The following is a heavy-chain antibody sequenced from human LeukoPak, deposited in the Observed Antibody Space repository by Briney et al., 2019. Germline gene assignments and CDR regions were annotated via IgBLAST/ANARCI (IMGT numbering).Heavy chain of an antibody. D-gene: IGHD6-19*01. Sequence: SETLSLTCTVSGYSISSGYYWGWIRQPPGKGLEWIGSIYHSGSTYYNPSLKSRVTISVDTSKNQFSLKLSSVTAADTAVYYCARDFRGSGWGGSPDYWGQGTLVTVSS. CDR1: GYSISSGYY. V-gene: IGHV4-38-2*02. CDR2: IYHSGST. CDR3: ARDFRGSGWGGSPDY. J-gene: IGHJ4*02.